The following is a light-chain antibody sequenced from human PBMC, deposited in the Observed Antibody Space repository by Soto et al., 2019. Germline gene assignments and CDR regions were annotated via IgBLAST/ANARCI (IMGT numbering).Light chain of an antibody. CDR3: MQALQTPLT. CDR2: LGS. Sequence: DVLVTHSPLSLPVTPGEPASISCRSSQSLLHSNGYNYLDWYLQKPGQSPQLLIYLGSNRSSGVPDRFSGSGSGTDFTLKISRVEAEDVGVYYCMQALQTPLTFGGGTKVDIK. V-gene: IGKV2-28*01. CDR1: QSLLHSNGYNY. J-gene: IGKJ4*01.